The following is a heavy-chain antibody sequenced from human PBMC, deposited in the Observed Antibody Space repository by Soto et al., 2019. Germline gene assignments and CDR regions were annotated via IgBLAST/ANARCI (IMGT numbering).Heavy chain of an antibody. V-gene: IGHV3-13*01. D-gene: IGHD2-8*01. CDR1: GFTFSSYD. CDR3: ARGYCTNGVCYFDY. J-gene: IGHJ4*02. CDR2: MGTAGDT. Sequence: GGSLRLSCAASGFTFSSYDMHWVRQATGKGLEWVSAMGTAGDTYYPGSVKGRFTISRENAKNSLYLQMNSLRAGDTAVYYCARGYCTNGVCYFDYGGQGTLVTVSP.